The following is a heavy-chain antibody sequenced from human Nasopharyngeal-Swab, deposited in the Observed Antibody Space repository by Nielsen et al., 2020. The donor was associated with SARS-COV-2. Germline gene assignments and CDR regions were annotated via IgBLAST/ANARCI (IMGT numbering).Heavy chain of an antibody. D-gene: IGHD3-22*01. CDR2: IKQDGSEK. CDR1: GFTFSSYW. J-gene: IGHJ4*02. Sequence: GESLEISCAASGFTFSSYWMSWVRQAPGKGLEWVANIKQDGSEKYYVDSVKGRFTISRDNAKNSLYLQMNSLRAEDTAVYYCARSHRDYYDSSGSDDYWGQGTLVTVPP. CDR3: ARSHRDYYDSSGSDDY. V-gene: IGHV3-7*03.